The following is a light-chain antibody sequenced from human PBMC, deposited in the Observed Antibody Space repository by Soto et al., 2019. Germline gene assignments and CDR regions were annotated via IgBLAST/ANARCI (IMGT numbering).Light chain of an antibody. CDR2: DND. Sequence: QSELTQPPSVSAAAGQKVTISCSGSSSNIGDNYVSWYQQVPGTAPKLLIYDNDQRSSGTPDRFSAYKSGTSATLGITGLQTGDAADYYCGTWDSRLSVAVFGGGTQLTVL. CDR3: GTWDSRLSVAV. J-gene: IGLJ7*01. CDR1: SSNIGDNY. V-gene: IGLV1-51*01.